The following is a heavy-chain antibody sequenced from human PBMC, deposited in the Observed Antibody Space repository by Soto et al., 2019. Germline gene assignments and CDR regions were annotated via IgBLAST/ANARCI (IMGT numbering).Heavy chain of an antibody. V-gene: IGHV4-34*01. CDR2: INHSGST. Sequence: SETLSLTCAVYGGSFSGYYWSWIRQPPGKGLEWIGEINHSGSTNYNPSLKSRVTISVDTSKNQFSLKLSSVTAADTAVYYCATHSGSYHGMDVWGKGTTVT. CDR3: ATHSGSYHGMDV. D-gene: IGHD1-26*01. J-gene: IGHJ6*04. CDR1: GGSFSGYY.